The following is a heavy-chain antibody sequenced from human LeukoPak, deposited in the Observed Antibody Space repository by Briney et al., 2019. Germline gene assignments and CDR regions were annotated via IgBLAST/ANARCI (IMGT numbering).Heavy chain of an antibody. CDR3: ARVGGSSGWSGFDY. D-gene: IGHD6-19*01. J-gene: IGHJ4*02. CDR1: GFTFSSYS. Sequence: GGSLRLSCAASGFTFSSYSMTWVRQAPEKGLEWVSSISSSSSYIYYADSVKGRFTISRDNAKNSLYLQMNSLTAEDTAVYYCARVGGSSGWSGFDYWGQGTLVTVSS. V-gene: IGHV3-21*01. CDR2: ISSSSSYI.